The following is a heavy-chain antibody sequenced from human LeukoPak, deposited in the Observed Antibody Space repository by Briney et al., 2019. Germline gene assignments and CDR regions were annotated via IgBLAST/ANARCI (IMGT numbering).Heavy chain of an antibody. CDR1: GFTFSSYG. CDR3: AKEEIVGATPIDY. V-gene: IGHV3-30*18. D-gene: IGHD1-26*01. Sequence: GGSLRLSCAASGFTFSSYGMHWVRQAPGKGLEWVTVISYDGSNKYYADSVKGRFIISRDNSKNTLYLQMNSLRAEDTAVYYCAKEEIVGATPIDYWGQGTLVTVSS. CDR2: ISYDGSNK. J-gene: IGHJ4*02.